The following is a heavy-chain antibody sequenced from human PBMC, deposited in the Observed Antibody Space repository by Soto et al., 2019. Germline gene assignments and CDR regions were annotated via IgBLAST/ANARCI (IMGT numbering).Heavy chain of an antibody. V-gene: IGHV1-46*03. CDR1: GYTFTSYY. CDR2: INPSGGST. J-gene: IGHJ3*02. Sequence: SVKVSCKASGYTFTSYYMHWVRQAPGQGLEWMGIINPSGGSTSYAQKFQGRVTMTRDTSTSTVYMELSSLRSEDTAVYFCGSNLRGAFDIWGQGTMITV. D-gene: IGHD1-20*01. CDR3: GSNLRGAFDI.